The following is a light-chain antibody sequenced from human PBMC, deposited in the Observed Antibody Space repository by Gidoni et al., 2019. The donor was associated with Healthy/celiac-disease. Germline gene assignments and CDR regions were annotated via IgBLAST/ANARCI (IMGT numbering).Light chain of an antibody. CDR1: QSISSY. J-gene: IGKJ1*01. Sequence: DIQMTQSPSSLSASVGDRVTITCRASQSISSYLNWYQQKPGKAPKLLIYAASSLQSGVPSRFRGSGAGTDFTITISSLQPEDFATDYCQQSYSTPPQTFXQXTKVEIK. CDR2: AAS. V-gene: IGKV1-39*01. CDR3: QQSYSTPPQT.